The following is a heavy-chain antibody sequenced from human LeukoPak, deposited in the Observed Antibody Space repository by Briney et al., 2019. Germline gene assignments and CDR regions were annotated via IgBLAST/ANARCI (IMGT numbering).Heavy chain of an antibody. CDR1: GGSFSGYY. V-gene: IGHV4-34*01. J-gene: IGHJ4*02. Sequence: PSETLSLTCAVYGGSFSGYYWRWIRQPPGKGLEWIGEINHSESTNYNPSLKSRVTISVDTSKNQFSLKLSSVTAADTAVYYCATADVGDGYNFDYWGQGTLVTVSS. D-gene: IGHD5-12*01. CDR2: INHSEST. CDR3: ATADVGDGYNFDY.